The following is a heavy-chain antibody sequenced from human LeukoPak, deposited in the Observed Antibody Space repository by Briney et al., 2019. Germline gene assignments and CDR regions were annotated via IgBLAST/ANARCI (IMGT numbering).Heavy chain of an antibody. J-gene: IGHJ4*02. CDR2: INSDGSST. V-gene: IGHV3-74*01. CDR1: GLTFSSYW. CDR3: AREWDSIAVATFDY. Sequence: PGGSLTLSCAASGLTFSSYWMHWVRQAPGKGLVWLSRINSDGSSTSYADSVKGRFTISRDNTKNTLYLQMNSLRAEDTAVYYCAREWDSIAVATFDYWGQGTLVTVSS. D-gene: IGHD6-19*01.